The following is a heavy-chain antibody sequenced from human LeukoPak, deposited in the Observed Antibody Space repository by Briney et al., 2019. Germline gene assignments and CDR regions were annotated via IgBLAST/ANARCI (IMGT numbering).Heavy chain of an antibody. J-gene: IGHJ1*01. D-gene: IGHD1-1*01. V-gene: IGHV3-20*04. CDR2: INWIGDTT. CDR3: ATNPPGRTYLQD. Sequence: PGGSLRLFCAASGFTFDDYGMTWVRQVPGKGLEWIAEINWIGDTTRYGDSVKGRFTISRDNAKNSLDLQINSLRVEDTAFYYCATNPPGRTYLQDWGQGTPVTVSS. CDR1: GFTFDDYG.